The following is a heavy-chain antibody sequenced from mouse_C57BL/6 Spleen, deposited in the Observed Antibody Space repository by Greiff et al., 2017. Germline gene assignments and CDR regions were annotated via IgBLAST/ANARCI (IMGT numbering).Heavy chain of an antibody. CDR3: ASGAKGFAY. Sequence: QVQLQQPGAELVRPGSSVKLSCKASGYTFTSYWMHWVKQRPIQGLEWIGNIDPSDSETHYNQKFKDKATLTVDKSSSTAYMQLSSLTSDYSAVYYCASGAKGFAYWGQGTLVTVSA. J-gene: IGHJ3*01. CDR1: GYTFTSYW. CDR2: IDPSDSET. V-gene: IGHV1-52*01.